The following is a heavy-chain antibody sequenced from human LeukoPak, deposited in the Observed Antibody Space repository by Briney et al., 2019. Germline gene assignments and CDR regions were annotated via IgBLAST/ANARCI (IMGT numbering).Heavy chain of an antibody. V-gene: IGHV4-34*01. D-gene: IGHD1-7*01. J-gene: IGHJ5*02. Sequence: SETLSLTCAVYGGSFSGYYWSWIRQPPGKGLEWIGEINHSGSTNYNPSLKSRVTISVDTSKNQFSLKLSSVTAADTAVYYCARDDFRYNWNYGGWFDPWGQGTLVTVSS. CDR3: ARDDFRYNWNYGGWFDP. CDR1: GGSFSGYY. CDR2: INHSGST.